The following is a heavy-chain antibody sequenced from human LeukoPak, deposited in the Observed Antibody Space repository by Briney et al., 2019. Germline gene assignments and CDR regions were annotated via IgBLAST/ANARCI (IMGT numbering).Heavy chain of an antibody. V-gene: IGHV1-3*03. J-gene: IGHJ4*02. D-gene: IGHD3-10*01. CDR1: GYTFTSYA. CDR3: ARGPYYYGSGSYGDRPSHDPVDY. Sequence: GASVKVSCKASGYTFTSYAMHWVRQAPGQRLEWMGWINAGNGNTKYSQEFQGRVTITRDTSASTAYMELSSLRSEDMAVYYCARGPYYYGSGSYGDRPSHDPVDYWGQGTMVTVSS. CDR2: INAGNGNT.